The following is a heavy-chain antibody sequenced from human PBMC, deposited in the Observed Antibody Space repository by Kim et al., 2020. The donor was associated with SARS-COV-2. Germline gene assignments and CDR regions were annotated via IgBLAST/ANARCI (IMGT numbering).Heavy chain of an antibody. CDR2: IYSDGGT. J-gene: IGHJ4*02. CDR3: ARYNYYDSGGALDY. D-gene: IGHD3-22*01. V-gene: IGHV4-39*01. Sequence: SETLSLTCTVSGGSISSGRYFWAWIRQPPGKGLEWIANIYSDGGTYYNPSLKSRVTISVDTSKNQVSLKLTSVAVADAAVYYCARYNYYDSGGALDYWGQGALVAVSS. CDR1: GGSISSGRYF.